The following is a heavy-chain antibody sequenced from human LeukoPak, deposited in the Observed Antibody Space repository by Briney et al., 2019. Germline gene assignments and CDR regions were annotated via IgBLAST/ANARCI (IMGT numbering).Heavy chain of an antibody. Sequence: ASVTVSCKASGYTFTGYYMHWVRQAPGQGLEWMGWIIPNSGATNYAQNFQGRVNMTRETSISTAYMELDRLTSDDTAVYYCARQLGATSRDYWGQGTLVTVSS. CDR1: GYTFTGYY. CDR2: IIPNSGAT. D-gene: IGHD1-26*01. CDR3: ARQLGATSRDY. V-gene: IGHV1-2*02. J-gene: IGHJ4*02.